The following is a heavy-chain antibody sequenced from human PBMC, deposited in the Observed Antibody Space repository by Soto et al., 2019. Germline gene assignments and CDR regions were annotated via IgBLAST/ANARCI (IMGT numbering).Heavy chain of an antibody. CDR3: AKDMQPDSRWEIDY. J-gene: IGHJ4*02. CDR1: GFTFSGYT. CDR2: IYGNGGGT. Sequence: EVQLLESGGGLVQPGGSLRLSCSASGFTFSGYTMNWVRQAPGKGLEWLSGIYGNGGGTCYVDSVRGRFTISRDNSKNTLYLQMNSLRGEDTAVYYCAKDMQPDSRWEIDYWGQGTLVTVSS. D-gene: IGHD1-26*01. V-gene: IGHV3-23*01.